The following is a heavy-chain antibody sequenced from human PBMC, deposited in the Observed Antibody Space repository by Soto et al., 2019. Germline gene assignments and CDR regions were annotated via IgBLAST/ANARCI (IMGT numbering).Heavy chain of an antibody. Sequence: GSLRLSCAASGFTFRSYAMHWVRQAPGKGLEWVAVISYDGSNKYYADSVKGRFTISRDNSKNTLYLQMNSLRAEDTAVYYCARDQAAGTPDDDGLTDYWGQGTLVTVS. J-gene: IGHJ4*02. CDR3: ARDQAAGTPDDDGLTDY. CDR1: GFTFRSYA. D-gene: IGHD6-13*01. CDR2: ISYDGSNK. V-gene: IGHV3-30-3*01.